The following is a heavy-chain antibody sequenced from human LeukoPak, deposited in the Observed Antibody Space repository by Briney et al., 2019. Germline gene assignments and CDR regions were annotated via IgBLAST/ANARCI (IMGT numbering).Heavy chain of an antibody. CDR2: ISYDGSNK. CDR3: AARDGYNWGIIDY. CDR1: GFTFNSYG. Sequence: GRSLRLSCAASGFTFNSYGMHWVRQAPGKGLEWVAVISYDGSNKYYADSVKGRFTISRDNSKNTLYLQMNSLRAEDTAVYYCAARDGYNWGIIDYWGQGTLVTVSS. J-gene: IGHJ4*02. D-gene: IGHD5-24*01. V-gene: IGHV3-30*03.